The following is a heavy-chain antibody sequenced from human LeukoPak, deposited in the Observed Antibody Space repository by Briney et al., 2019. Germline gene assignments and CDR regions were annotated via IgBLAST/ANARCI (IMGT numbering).Heavy chain of an antibody. V-gene: IGHV3-64*01. J-gene: IGHJ4*02. D-gene: IGHD4-17*01. Sequence: GGSLRLSCAASGFTFSSYAMHWVRQAPGRGLEYVSAISSNGGSTYYANSVKGRFTISRDNSKNTLCLQMGSLRAEDMAVYYCAMRGKYGDDYFDYWGQGTLVTVSS. CDR2: ISSNGGST. CDR3: AMRGKYGDDYFDY. CDR1: GFTFSSYA.